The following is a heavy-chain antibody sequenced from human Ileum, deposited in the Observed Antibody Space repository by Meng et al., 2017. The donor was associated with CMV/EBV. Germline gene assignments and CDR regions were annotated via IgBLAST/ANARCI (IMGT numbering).Heavy chain of an antibody. CDR2: INPNTGNP. Sequence: KVSCKASGYTFTSYGINWVRQAPGRGLEWMGWINPNTGNPTYAQGFTGRFVFSLDTSVSTAYLQISSLKAEDTAVYYCARGRSYGTYWGQGTLVTVSS. D-gene: IGHD1-14*01. CDR1: GYTFTSYG. CDR3: ARGRSYGTY. J-gene: IGHJ4*02. V-gene: IGHV7-4-1*02.